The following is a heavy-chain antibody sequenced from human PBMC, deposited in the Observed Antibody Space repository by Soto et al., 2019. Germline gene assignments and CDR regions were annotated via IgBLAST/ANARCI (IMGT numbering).Heavy chain of an antibody. CDR1: GGTFSSYA. CDR2: IIPIFGTA. V-gene: IGHV1-69*13. CDR3: ARELTYGSGSYFY. J-gene: IGHJ4*02. D-gene: IGHD3-10*01. Sequence: ASVKVSCKASGGTFSSYAISWVRQAPGQGLEWMGGIIPIFGTANYAQKFQGRVTITADESTSTAYMELSSLRSEDTAVYYCARELTYGSGSYFYWGQGTLVTVSS.